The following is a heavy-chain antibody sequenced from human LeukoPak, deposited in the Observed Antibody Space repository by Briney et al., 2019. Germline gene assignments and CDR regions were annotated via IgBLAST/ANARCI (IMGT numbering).Heavy chain of an antibody. D-gene: IGHD3-3*01. J-gene: IGHJ5*02. CDR3: ARRGITIFGVVKEDNWFDP. CDR1: GGSISSGGYY. Sequence: SQTLSLTCTVSGGSISSGGYYWSWIRQHPGKGLEWIGYIYYSGSTYYNPSLKSRVTISVDTSKNQFSLKLSSVTAADTAVYYCARRGITIFGVVKEDNWFDPWGQGTLVTVSS. CDR2: IYYSGST. V-gene: IGHV4-31*03.